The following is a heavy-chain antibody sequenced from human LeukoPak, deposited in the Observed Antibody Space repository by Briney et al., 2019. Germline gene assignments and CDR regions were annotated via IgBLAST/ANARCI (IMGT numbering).Heavy chain of an antibody. CDR1: GFTVCTNF. CDR3: ARALLGSNWKIFDY. Sequence: PGGSLRLSCAASGFTVCTNFMSWVRQAPGKGLEWVSVIYSGGTTYYADSVKGRFTISRDNSKNTLYLQMNSLRVEDTAVYYCARALLGSNWKIFDYWGQGTLVTVSS. CDR2: IYSGGTT. J-gene: IGHJ4*02. D-gene: IGHD1-1*01. V-gene: IGHV3-66*01.